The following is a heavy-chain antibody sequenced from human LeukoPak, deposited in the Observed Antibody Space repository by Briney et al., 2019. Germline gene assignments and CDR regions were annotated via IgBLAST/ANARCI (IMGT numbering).Heavy chain of an antibody. CDR1: GGSISSSSYY. V-gene: IGHV4-39*07. D-gene: IGHD3-10*02. CDR2: IYYSGST. Sequence: PSETLSLTCTVSGGSISSSSYYWGWIRQPPVKGLEWVGSIYYSGSTYYNPSLKSRVTISVDTSKNQFSLKLSSVTAADTAVYYCARDLAVLGYLHFDYWGQGTLVTVSS. CDR3: ARDLAVLGYLHFDY. J-gene: IGHJ4*02.